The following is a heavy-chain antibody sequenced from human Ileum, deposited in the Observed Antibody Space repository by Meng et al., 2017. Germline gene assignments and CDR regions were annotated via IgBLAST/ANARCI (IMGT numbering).Heavy chain of an antibody. J-gene: IGHJ5*02. CDR2: IYFTGRT. Sequence: SETLSLTCTVSGGSISTYYWSWLRQPPGKGLEWLGYIYFTGRTNYNPSLKSRVTISLDTSKNQFSLSLSSVTAADTAVYYCARNGRRAVGSWFDPWGQGTLVTVDS. D-gene: IGHD6-13*01. CDR3: ARNGRRAVGSWFDP. CDR1: GGSISTYY. V-gene: IGHV4-59*01.